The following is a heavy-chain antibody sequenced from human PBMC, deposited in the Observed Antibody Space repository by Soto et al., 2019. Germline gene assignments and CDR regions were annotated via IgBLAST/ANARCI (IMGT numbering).Heavy chain of an antibody. Sequence: QVQLQESGPGLVKPSETLSLTCSVSGDSISRKYWSWLRQPAGGGLEWIGRIYTTGATNYNSFLTGRVSRSVDTSKNQSSLRLTSVTAADTAVYFCAMKVIAPSPYLDHWGHCLLVTVSS. J-gene: IGHJ4*01. V-gene: IGHV4-4*07. CDR1: GDSISRKY. CDR3: AMKVIAPSPYLDH. D-gene: IGHD6-13*01. CDR2: IYTTGAT.